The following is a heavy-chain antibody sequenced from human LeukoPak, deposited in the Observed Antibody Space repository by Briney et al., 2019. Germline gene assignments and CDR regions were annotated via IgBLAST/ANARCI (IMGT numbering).Heavy chain of an antibody. CDR1: GFTVSTNY. CDR3: ARVPYGGSSGS. CDR2: IYSSGST. V-gene: IGHV3-53*01. J-gene: IGHJ5*02. Sequence: VGSLRLSCAASGFTVSTNYMTWVRQAPGKGLEWVSVIYSSGSTYYADSVKGRFTISRDNSKNTLYLQMNSLRAEDTAVYYCARVPYGGSSGSWGQGTLVTVSS. D-gene: IGHD2-15*01.